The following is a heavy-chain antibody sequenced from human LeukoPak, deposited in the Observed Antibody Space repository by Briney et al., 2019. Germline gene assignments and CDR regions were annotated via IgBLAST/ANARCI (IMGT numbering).Heavy chain of an antibody. CDR3: ARLSGRVVCSAGSCYIDS. D-gene: IGHD2-15*01. J-gene: IGHJ4*02. V-gene: IGHV5-51*01. CDR1: GYRFTSDW. Sequence: LGDSLKISCKGSGYRFTSDWIGWVGQMPGKGLEWMGIIYPGDSDTRYSPSFQGQVTISADKSVNTAYLQWSSLKASDTAMYYCARLSGRVVCSAGSCYIDSWGQGTLVTVSS. CDR2: IYPGDSDT.